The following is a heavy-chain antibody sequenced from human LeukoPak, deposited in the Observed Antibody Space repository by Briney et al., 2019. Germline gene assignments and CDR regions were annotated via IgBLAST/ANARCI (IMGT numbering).Heavy chain of an antibody. CDR1: GFSFSSYS. J-gene: IGHJ6*03. Sequence: PGGSLRLSCAASGFSFSSYSMNWVRQAPGKGLEWVSSISSSSSYIYYADSVKGRFIISRDNAKNSLYLQMNSLRAEDTAVYYCARVSVVYYYYYMDVWGKGTTVTVSS. D-gene: IGHD2-21*01. CDR2: ISSSSSYI. V-gene: IGHV3-21*01. CDR3: ARVSVVYYYYYMDV.